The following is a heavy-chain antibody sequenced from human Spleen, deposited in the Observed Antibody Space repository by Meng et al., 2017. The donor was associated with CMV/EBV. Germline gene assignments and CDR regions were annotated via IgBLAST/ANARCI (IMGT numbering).Heavy chain of an antibody. CDR2: INHSGST. D-gene: IGHD6-13*01. CDR1: GGSFSGYY. Sequence: GSLRLSCAVYGGSFSGYYWSWIRQPPGKGLEWIGEINHSGSTNYNPSLKSRVTISVDTSKNQFSLKLSSVTAADTAVYYCAREVDTAAPGTPGIDYWGQGTLVTVSS. V-gene: IGHV4-34*01. J-gene: IGHJ4*02. CDR3: AREVDTAAPGTPGIDY.